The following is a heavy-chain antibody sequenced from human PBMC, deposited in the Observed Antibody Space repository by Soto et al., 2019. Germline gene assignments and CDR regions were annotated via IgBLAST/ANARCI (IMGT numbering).Heavy chain of an antibody. Sequence: PGGSLRLSCAASGFTFSSYGMHWVRQAPGKGLEWVAVIWYDGSNKYYADSVKGRFTISRDNAKNTLYMKMDSLRAEDTGVYYCARGPYCISTSCYDWFDPWGQGTLVTVSS. J-gene: IGHJ5*02. D-gene: IGHD2-2*01. CDR2: IWYDGSNK. CDR1: GFTFSSYG. CDR3: ARGPYCISTSCYDWFDP. V-gene: IGHV3-33*01.